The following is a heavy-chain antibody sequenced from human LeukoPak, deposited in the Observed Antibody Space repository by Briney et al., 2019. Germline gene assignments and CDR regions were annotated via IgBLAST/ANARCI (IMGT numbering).Heavy chain of an antibody. CDR1: GGSNSSSSYY. V-gene: IGHV4-39*01. J-gene: IGHJ4*02. CDR3: ARSLFRHQVEPFDY. D-gene: IGHD1-1*01. Sequence: PSETLSLTCTVSGGSNSSSSYYWGGIRQPPGKGLEWLGSIYYSGSTYYNPSLKSRVTISVDTSKNQFSLKLSSVTPEDTAVYYCARSLFRHQVEPFDYWGQGTLVTVSS. CDR2: IYYSGST.